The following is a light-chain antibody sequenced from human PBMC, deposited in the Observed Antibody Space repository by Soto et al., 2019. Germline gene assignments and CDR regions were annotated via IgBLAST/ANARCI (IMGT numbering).Light chain of an antibody. Sequence: QSVLTQPASVSGSPGQSITISCTGTSSDVGGYNYVSWYQQHPGKAPKLMIYEVSNRPSGVSNRFSGSKSGNTASLTISGLQAEDEADYYCSSYTSSSTVVDVVFGGGTKVTVL. CDR1: SSDVGGYNY. V-gene: IGLV2-14*01. CDR2: EVS. CDR3: SSYTSSSTVVDVV. J-gene: IGLJ2*01.